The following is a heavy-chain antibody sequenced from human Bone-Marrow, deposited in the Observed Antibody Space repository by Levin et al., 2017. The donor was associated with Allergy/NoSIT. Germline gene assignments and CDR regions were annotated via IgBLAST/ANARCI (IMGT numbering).Heavy chain of an antibody. CDR3: ARENDGFYNYGMDV. J-gene: IGHJ6*02. D-gene: IGHD1-1*01. V-gene: IGHV3-11*01. Sequence: GESLKISCAASGFTLSDYYMSWIRQAPGKGLEWISYISSSGQSIYYADSVKGRLTISRDNAKNSVYLQMNSLRAEDTAVYYCARENDGFYNYGMDVWGQGTTVTVSS. CDR2: ISSSGQSI. CDR1: GFTLSDYY.